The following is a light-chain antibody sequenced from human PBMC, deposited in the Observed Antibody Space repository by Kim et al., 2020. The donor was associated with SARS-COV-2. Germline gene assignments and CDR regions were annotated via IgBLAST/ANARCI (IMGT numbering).Light chain of an antibody. J-gene: IGLJ3*02. Sequence: LTQPASVSGSPGQSITVSCTGTSSDIGGYKYVSWYQKHPGRAPKLILSDVNERPSGIPNRFSGSKSGNTASLTISGLQAEDEADYYCCSFTSGKSWVFGGGTQLTVL. CDR2: DVN. V-gene: IGLV2-14*01. CDR1: SSDIGGYKY. CDR3: CSFTSGKSWV.